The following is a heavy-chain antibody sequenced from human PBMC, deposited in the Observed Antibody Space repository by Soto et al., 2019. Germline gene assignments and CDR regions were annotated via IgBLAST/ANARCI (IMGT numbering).Heavy chain of an antibody. CDR2: IYYSEST. CDR1: GGSISSGGYY. CDR3: AREGPYSGYSDETLDNYYYYGMDV. D-gene: IGHD5-18*01. J-gene: IGHJ6*02. Sequence: SETLSLTCTVSGGSISSGGYYWSWIRQHPGKGLEWIGYIYYSESTYYNPSLKSRVTISVDTSKNQFSLKLSSVTAADTAVYYCAREGPYSGYSDETLDNYYYYGMDVWGQGTTVTGSS. V-gene: IGHV4-31*03.